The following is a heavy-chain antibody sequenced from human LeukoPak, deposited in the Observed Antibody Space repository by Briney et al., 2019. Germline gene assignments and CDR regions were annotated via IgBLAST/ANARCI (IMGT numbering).Heavy chain of an antibody. Sequence: GGSLRLSCAASGFSFSNYGMSWVRQAPGKGLEWVSSISTSGSSTYYVDSVKGRFTISRDNAKNSLYLQMNSLRAEDTAVYYCARDPQDSSSWYFDYWGQGTLVTVSS. CDR2: ISTSGSST. D-gene: IGHD6-13*01. CDR3: ARDPQDSSSWYFDY. J-gene: IGHJ4*02. V-gene: IGHV3-23*01. CDR1: GFSFSNYG.